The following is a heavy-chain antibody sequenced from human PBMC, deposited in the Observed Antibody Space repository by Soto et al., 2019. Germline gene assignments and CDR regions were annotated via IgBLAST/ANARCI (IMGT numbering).Heavy chain of an antibody. Sequence: SETLSLTCTVSGGSISSSSYYWGWIRQPPGKGLEWIGSIYYSGSTYYNPSLKSRVTISVDTSKNQFSLKLSSVTAADTAVYYCARLLWRNYYGMDVWGQGTTVTVSS. CDR2: IYYSGST. J-gene: IGHJ6*02. CDR1: GGSISSSSYY. CDR3: ARLLWRNYYGMDV. D-gene: IGHD3-3*01. V-gene: IGHV4-39*01.